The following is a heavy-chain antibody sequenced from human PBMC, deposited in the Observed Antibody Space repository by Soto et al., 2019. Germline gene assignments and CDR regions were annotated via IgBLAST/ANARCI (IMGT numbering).Heavy chain of an antibody. CDR1: GYSISSSNW. D-gene: IGHD1-26*01. J-gene: IGHJ4*02. V-gene: IGHV4-28*01. CDR3: ARREIQGPIDY. Sequence: PETLSLTCAVSGYSISSSNWWGWLRQPPGKGLEWIGYIYYSGTTYYNPSLKSRVTMSVDTSKNQFSLKLTSVTAVDTAVYYCARREIQGPIDYWGQGTLVTVSS. CDR2: IYYSGTT.